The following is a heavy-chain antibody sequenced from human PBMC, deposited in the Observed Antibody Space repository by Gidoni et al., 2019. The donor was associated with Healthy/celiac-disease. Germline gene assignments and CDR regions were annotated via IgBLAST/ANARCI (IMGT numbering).Heavy chain of an antibody. D-gene: IGHD3-22*01. CDR3: ARDLIYYDSSGYLSYGWFDP. Sequence: QVQLQESGPGLVKPSETLSLTCTFSGGSISSYYWSWIRQPPGKGLEWIGYIYYSGSTNYNPSLKSRVTTSVDTSKNQFSLKLSSVTAADTAVYYCARDLIYYDSSGYLSYGWFDPWGQGTLVTVSS. CDR1: GGSISSYY. V-gene: IGHV4-59*01. CDR2: IYYSGST. J-gene: IGHJ5*02.